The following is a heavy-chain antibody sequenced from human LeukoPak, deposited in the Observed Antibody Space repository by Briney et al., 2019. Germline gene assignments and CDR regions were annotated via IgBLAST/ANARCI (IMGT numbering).Heavy chain of an antibody. Sequence: SETLSLTCTVSGGSISSYYWSWIRQPPGKGLEWIGYIYYSGSTNYNPSLKSRVTISVDTSKNQFSLKLSSVTAADTAVYYCARFDRSAAYYGMDVGGQGTTVTVSS. D-gene: IGHD2-2*01. J-gene: IGHJ6*02. CDR1: GGSISSYY. CDR2: IYYSGST. CDR3: ARFDRSAAYYGMDV. V-gene: IGHV4-59*08.